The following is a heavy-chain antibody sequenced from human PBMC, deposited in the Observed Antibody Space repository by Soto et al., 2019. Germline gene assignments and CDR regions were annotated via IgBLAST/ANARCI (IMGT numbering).Heavy chain of an antibody. CDR1: GFTFSNAW. D-gene: IGHD3-22*01. CDR2: IKSKTDGGTT. Sequence: GSLRLSCAASGFTFSNAWMSWVRQAPGKRLEWVGRIKSKTDGGTTDYAAPVKGRFTISRDDSKNTLYLQMNSLKTEDTAVYYCTTAPYYYDSSGYYLFDYWGQGTLVTVSS. J-gene: IGHJ4*02. CDR3: TTAPYYYDSSGYYLFDY. V-gene: IGHV3-15*01.